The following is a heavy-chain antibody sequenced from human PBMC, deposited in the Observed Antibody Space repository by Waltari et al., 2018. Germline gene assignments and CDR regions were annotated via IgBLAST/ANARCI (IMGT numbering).Heavy chain of an antibody. Sequence: VQLQESGPGLVEPSATLSPTCAVSGYSITCGYYWGWIRQLTGKGLEWIGNIYHSGRTSDNPALKSRVTISVDTSKNQFSLKLNSVTAADTAVYYCARKPIISVHYYYLDYWGQGTLVTVSS. CDR1: GYSITCGYY. CDR3: ARKPIISVHYYYLDY. V-gene: IGHV4-38-2*01. CDR2: IYHSGRT. D-gene: IGHD1-26*01. J-gene: IGHJ4*02.